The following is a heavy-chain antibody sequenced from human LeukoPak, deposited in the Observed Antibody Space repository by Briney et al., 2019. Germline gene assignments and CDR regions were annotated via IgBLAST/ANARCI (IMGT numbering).Heavy chain of an antibody. CDR1: GYSISSGYY. J-gene: IGHJ6*03. D-gene: IGHD2-2*01. CDR2: IYRSGST. Sequence: SETLSLTCTVSGYSISSGYYWVWIRQTPGKGLEWIGSIYRSGSTNYNPSLKSRVTISVDTSKNQFSLKVNSVTAADTALYYCARGDCSSTICSSPMDVWGKGTTVTVSS. V-gene: IGHV4-38-2*02. CDR3: ARGDCSSTICSSPMDV.